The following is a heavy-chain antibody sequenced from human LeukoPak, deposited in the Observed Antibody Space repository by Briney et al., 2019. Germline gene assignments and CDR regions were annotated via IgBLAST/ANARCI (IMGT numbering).Heavy chain of an antibody. CDR3: ARDGAYGSGSYYIPRTTDYYYYGMDV. Sequence: ASVKVSCKASGYTFTSYGISWVRQAPGQGLEWMGWISAYNGNTNYAQKPQGRVTMTTDTSTSTAYMELRSLRSDDTAVYYCARDGAYGSGSYYIPRTTDYYYYGMDVWGQGTTVTVSS. J-gene: IGHJ6*02. CDR1: GYTFTSYG. D-gene: IGHD3-10*01. V-gene: IGHV1-18*01. CDR2: ISAYNGNT.